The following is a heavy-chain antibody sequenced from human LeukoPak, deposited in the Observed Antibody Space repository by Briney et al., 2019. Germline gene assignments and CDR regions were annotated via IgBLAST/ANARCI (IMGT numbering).Heavy chain of an antibody. D-gene: IGHD1-26*01. Sequence: SETLSLTCTVSGGSISSSSYYWGWIRQPPGKGLEWIGSIYYSGSTYYNPSLKSRVTISVDTSKNRFSLKLSSVTAADTAVYYCARLLPGSYVDYWGQGTLVTVSS. CDR3: ARLLPGSYVDY. J-gene: IGHJ4*02. CDR2: IYYSGST. V-gene: IGHV4-39*01. CDR1: GGSISSSSYY.